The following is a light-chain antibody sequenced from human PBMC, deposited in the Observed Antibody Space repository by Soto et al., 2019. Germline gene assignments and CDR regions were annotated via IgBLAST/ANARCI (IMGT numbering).Light chain of an antibody. CDR2: EVR. J-gene: IGLJ1*01. CDR3: LSLHGDSKYV. V-gene: IGLV2-8*01. Sequence: QSALTQPPSASGSAGQSVTISCTGTSSDVGAYNFVSWYQQHPYKAPKLIIYEVRKRPSGVPDRFSGSKSGNTASLTVSGLQAEDESDYYCLSLHGDSKYVFGTGTKVTVL. CDR1: SSDVGAYNF.